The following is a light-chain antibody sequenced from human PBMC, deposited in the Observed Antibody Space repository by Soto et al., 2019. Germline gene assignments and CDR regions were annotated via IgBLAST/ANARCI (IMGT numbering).Light chain of an antibody. CDR2: DAS. CDR3: QQFNTYPRT. V-gene: IGKV1-13*02. J-gene: IGKJ1*01. CDR1: QGITDD. Sequence: AVQLTQSPSSLSASVRDTVTITCRASQGITDDLAWYQQSPGKAPVLLLYDASRLESGVPSRFSGSGSGTDFSLTISSLQPEDFATYVCQQFNTYPRTLGQGTKVDI.